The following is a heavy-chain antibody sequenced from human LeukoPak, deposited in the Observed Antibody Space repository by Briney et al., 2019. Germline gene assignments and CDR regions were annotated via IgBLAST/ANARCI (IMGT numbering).Heavy chain of an antibody. Sequence: GGSLRLSCAPSGFTFSSYGIHWVRQAPGKGLEWVAVIWYDGSNKYYADSVKGRFTISRDNSKNTLYLQMNSLRAEGTAVYYCARDGSESGMDVWGQGTTVTVSS. CDR2: IWYDGSNK. D-gene: IGHD5-12*01. J-gene: IGHJ6*02. CDR3: ARDGSESGMDV. V-gene: IGHV3-33*01. CDR1: GFTFSSYG.